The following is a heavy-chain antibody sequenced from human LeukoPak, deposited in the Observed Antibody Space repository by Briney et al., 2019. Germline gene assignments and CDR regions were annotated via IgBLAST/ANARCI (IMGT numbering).Heavy chain of an antibody. CDR3: ARTVATIPYYYYGMDV. CDR1: GGTFSSYA. V-gene: IGHV1-69*04. J-gene: IGHJ6*02. D-gene: IGHD5-24*01. Sequence: SVKVSCKASGGTFSSYAISWVRQAPGQGLEWMGRIIPILGIANYAQKFQGRVTITADKSTSTAYMELSSLRSEDTAVYYCARTVATIPYYYYGMDVWSQGTTVTVSS. CDR2: IIPILGIA.